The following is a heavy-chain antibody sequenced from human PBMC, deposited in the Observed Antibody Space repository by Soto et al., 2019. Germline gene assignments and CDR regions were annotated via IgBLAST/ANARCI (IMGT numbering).Heavy chain of an antibody. CDR1: GFTFSTYG. D-gene: IGHD5-18*01. Sequence: QVHLVESGGGVVQPERSLRLSCAASGFTFSTYGIHWVRQAPGEGLEWVAIISYDGSDKWYVDSVKGRFTVSRDNSKNTLYLQMNSLRPEDTAIYYCAKDINSARDGYHYGADYWGQGTLVTVSS. CDR2: ISYDGSDK. J-gene: IGHJ4*02. V-gene: IGHV3-30*18. CDR3: AKDINSARDGYHYGADY.